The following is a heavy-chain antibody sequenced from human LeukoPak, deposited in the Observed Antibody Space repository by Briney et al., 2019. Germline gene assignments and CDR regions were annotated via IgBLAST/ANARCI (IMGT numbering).Heavy chain of an antibody. CDR3: AREGITAAGDDASDI. CDR2: IKQDGSDK. CDR1: GFTFRRHY. V-gene: IGHV3-7*01. J-gene: IGHJ3*02. Sequence: PGGSLRLSCAASGFTFRRHYMTWVRQAPGKGLEWVANIKQDGSDKYYLDSVRGRFTISRDNAKNSLYLQMNSLGVEDTAVYYCAREGITAAGDDASDIWGQGTMVTVSS. D-gene: IGHD6-13*01.